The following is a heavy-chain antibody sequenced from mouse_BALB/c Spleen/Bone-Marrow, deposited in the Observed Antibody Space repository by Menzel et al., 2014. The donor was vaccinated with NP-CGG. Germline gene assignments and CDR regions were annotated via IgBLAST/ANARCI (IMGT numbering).Heavy chain of an antibody. Sequence: EVKVVESGGDLVKPGGSLKLSCAASGFTFSSYGMSWVRQTPDKRLEWVATISSGGSYTYYPDSVKGRFTISRDNAQNTLYLQMSSLKSEDTAMYYCARRRDYYAMDYWGQGTSVTVSS. V-gene: IGHV5-6*02. CDR1: GFTFSSYG. CDR2: ISSGGSYT. CDR3: ARRRDYYAMDY. J-gene: IGHJ4*01.